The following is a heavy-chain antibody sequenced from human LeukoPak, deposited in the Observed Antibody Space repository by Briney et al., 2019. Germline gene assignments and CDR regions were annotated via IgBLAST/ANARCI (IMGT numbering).Heavy chain of an antibody. Sequence: PGGSLRLSCAASGFTFSSYSMNWVRQAPGKGLEWVSSISSSSSYIYYADSVKGRFTISRDNAKNSLYLQMNSLRAEDTAVYYCARDSGTMIVVVTASFDYWGQGTLVTVSS. V-gene: IGHV3-21*01. CDR1: GFTFSSYS. J-gene: IGHJ4*02. D-gene: IGHD3-22*01. CDR3: ARDSGTMIVVVTASFDY. CDR2: ISSSSSYI.